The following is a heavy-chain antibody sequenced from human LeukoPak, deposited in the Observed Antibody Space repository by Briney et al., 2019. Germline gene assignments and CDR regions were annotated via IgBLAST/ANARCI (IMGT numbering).Heavy chain of an antibody. V-gene: IGHV1-69*04. J-gene: IGHJ6*02. CDR2: IIPILGIA. D-gene: IGHD2-2*01. Sequence: SVKVSCKASGGTFSSYAISWVRQAPGQGLEWMGRIIPILGIANYAQKFQGRVTITADKSTSTAYMELSSLRSEDTAVYYCASPHPMPRINYYYYYGMDVWGQGTTVTVSS. CDR3: ASPHPMPRINYYYYYGMDV. CDR1: GGTFSSYA.